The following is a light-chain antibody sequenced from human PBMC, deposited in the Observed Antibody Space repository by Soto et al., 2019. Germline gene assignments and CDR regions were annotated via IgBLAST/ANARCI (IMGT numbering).Light chain of an antibody. CDR1: QTISSW. Sequence: DVRMSHSPAYFSGTERDRVTIPCRASQTISSWLAWYQQKPGKAPKILIYKASTLKSGVRSRVSGSGSGTEFTLTISSLQPDDFATYYCQHYNRFSEAFGQGTKVEIK. CDR2: KAS. CDR3: QHYNRFSEA. V-gene: IGKV1-5*03. J-gene: IGKJ1*01.